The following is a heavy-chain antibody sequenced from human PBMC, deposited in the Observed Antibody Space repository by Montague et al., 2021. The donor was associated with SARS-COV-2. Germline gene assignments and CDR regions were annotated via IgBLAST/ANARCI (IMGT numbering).Heavy chain of an antibody. D-gene: IGHD5-12*01. J-gene: IGHJ6*02. CDR3: ARQPLGYDFVYYYYGMDV. CDR1: GDSVSSDSAA. CDR2: TYYRSKWYN. V-gene: IGHV6-1*01. Sequence: CAISGDSVSSDSAAWNWIRQSPSRGLEWLGRTYYRSKWYNDYAVSVKSRITINPDTSKNQFSLQLNSVTPEDTAVYYCARQPLGYDFVYYYYGMDVWGQGTTVTGSS.